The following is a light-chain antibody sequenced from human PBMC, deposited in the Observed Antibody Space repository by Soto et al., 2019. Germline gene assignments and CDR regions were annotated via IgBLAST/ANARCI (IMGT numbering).Light chain of an antibody. CDR2: SNN. Sequence: QAVVTQPPSASGTPGQRVTISCSGSSSNIGSNTVNWFQQLPGTAPKLLIYSNNQRPSGVPARFSGSKSGTSASLAISGRQSEDEADYYCAAWDDSLNGAVFGGGTQLTVL. CDR3: AAWDDSLNGAV. V-gene: IGLV1-44*01. J-gene: IGLJ7*01. CDR1: SSNIGSNT.